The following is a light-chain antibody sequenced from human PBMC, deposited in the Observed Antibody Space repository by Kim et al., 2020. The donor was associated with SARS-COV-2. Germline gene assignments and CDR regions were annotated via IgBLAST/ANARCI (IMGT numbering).Light chain of an antibody. CDR1: SSDVGSYNL. Sequence: QSALTQPASVSGSPGQSITISCTGTSSDVGSYNLVSWYQQHPGKAPKLMIYEVSKRPSGVSNRFSGSKSGNTASLTISALQAEDEADYYCCSYAGSSTSPFVFGTGTKVTVL. CDR3: CSYAGSSTSPFV. CDR2: EVS. V-gene: IGLV2-23*02. J-gene: IGLJ1*01.